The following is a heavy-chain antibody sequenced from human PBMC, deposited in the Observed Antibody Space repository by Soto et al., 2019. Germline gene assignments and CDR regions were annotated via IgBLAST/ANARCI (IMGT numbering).Heavy chain of an antibody. Sequence: QVQLVQSAADVKKPGASVRVSCEANGFTFRSYAVHWLRQAPGQRFEWIGWVNAGNGNTKYSQKFQGRLSLTRDTSASASYMELHSLTSEDTSVYYCALGLAALLGWFEAWGQGTLISVSS. D-gene: IGHD3-9*01. V-gene: IGHV1-3*01. CDR2: VNAGNGNT. J-gene: IGHJ5*02. CDR1: GFTFRSYA. CDR3: ALGLAALLGWFEA.